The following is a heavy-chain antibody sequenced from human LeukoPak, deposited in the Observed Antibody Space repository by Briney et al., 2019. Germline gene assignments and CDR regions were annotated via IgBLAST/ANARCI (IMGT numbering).Heavy chain of an antibody. CDR3: ARDRAFYYDTNRLFDY. V-gene: IGHV1-18*01. Sequence: ASVNVSCKASGYTFTSYGISWVRQAPGQGLEWMGWISAYNGNTNYAQKLQGRVTMTTDTSTSTAYMELRSLRSDDTAVYYCARDRAFYYDTNRLFDYWGQGTLVTVSS. J-gene: IGHJ4*02. CDR2: ISAYNGNT. D-gene: IGHD3-22*01. CDR1: GYTFTSYG.